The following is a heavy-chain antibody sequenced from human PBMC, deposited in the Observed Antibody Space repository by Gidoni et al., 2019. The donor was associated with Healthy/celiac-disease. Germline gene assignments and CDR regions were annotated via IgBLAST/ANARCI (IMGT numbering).Heavy chain of an antibody. CDR1: GFTFSSYW. CDR3: ARDAEYYDCWSDLAMGCDY. Sequence: EVQLVESGGGLVQPGGSLRLSCAASGFTFSSYWMSWVRQAPGKGREWVANIKQDGSEKYYVDSVKGRFTISRDNAKNSLYLQMNSLRAEDTAVYYCARDAEYYDCWSDLAMGCDYGGQGTLVTVSS. D-gene: IGHD3-3*01. CDR2: IKQDGSEK. J-gene: IGHJ4*02. V-gene: IGHV3-7*03.